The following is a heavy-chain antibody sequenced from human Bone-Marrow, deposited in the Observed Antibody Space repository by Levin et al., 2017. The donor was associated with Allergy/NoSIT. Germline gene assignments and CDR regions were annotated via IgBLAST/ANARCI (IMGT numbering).Heavy chain of an antibody. CDR2: IWYDGSNK. Sequence: GGSLRLSCAASGFTFSSYGMHWVRQAPGKGLEWVAVIWYDGSNKYYADSVKGRFTISRDNSKNTLYLQMNSLRAEETAVYYCASATNGRFGELYSRGRDNVNYYYDYGMDVWGQGTTVTVSS. D-gene: IGHD3-10*01. V-gene: IGHV3-33*01. CDR1: GFTFSSYG. CDR3: ASATNGRFGELYSRGRDNVNYYYDYGMDV. J-gene: IGHJ6*02.